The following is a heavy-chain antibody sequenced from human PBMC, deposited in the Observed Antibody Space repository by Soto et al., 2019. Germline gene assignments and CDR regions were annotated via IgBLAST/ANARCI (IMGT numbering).Heavy chain of an antibody. Sequence: GGSLRLSCAASGFTFSSYSMNWVRQAPGKGLEWVSSISSSSSYIYYADSVKGRFTISRDNAKNSLYLQMNSLRAEDTAVYYCARYGVAALMYYYYMDVRGKGTKVTGSS. J-gene: IGHJ6*03. V-gene: IGHV3-21*01. D-gene: IGHD2-15*01. CDR1: GFTFSSYS. CDR3: ARYGVAALMYYYYMDV. CDR2: ISSSSSYI.